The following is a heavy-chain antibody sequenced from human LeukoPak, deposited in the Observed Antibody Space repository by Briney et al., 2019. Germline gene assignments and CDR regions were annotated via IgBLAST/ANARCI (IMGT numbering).Heavy chain of an antibody. J-gene: IGHJ6*03. CDR2: MNPNSGNT. V-gene: IGHV1-8*01. Sequence: ASVKVSCKASGYTFTSYDINWVRQATGQGLEWMGWMNPNSGNTGYAQKFQGRVTMTRNTSISTAYMELSSLRSEDTAVYYCARVSSKKPRGMNYYYMDVWGKGTTVTVSS. CDR3: ARVSSKKPRGMNYYYMDV. D-gene: IGHD3-10*01. CDR1: GYTFTSYD.